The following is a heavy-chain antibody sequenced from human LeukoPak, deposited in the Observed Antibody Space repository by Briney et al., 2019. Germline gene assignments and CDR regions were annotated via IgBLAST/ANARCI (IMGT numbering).Heavy chain of an antibody. J-gene: IGHJ3*02. V-gene: IGHV4-38-2*02. D-gene: IGHD6-19*01. CDR3: ARVSSGWSPNAFDI. CDR1: GYSISSVYY. Sequence: SETLSLTCTVSGYSISSVYYWGWIRPPPGKGREWIGRIYHSGSSYYNPSLKTRVTISVDTSKTQFSLKLSSVTAADTAVYYSARVSSGWSPNAFDIWGQGTMVTVSS. CDR2: IYHSGSS.